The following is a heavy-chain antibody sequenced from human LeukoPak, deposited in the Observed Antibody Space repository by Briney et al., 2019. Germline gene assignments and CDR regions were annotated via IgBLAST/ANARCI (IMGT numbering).Heavy chain of an antibody. Sequence: SEPLSLTCTVSGGSIRSSSYYWGWIRQPPGKGLEWIGSIYYSGSTYYNPSLKSRVTISVDTSKNQFSLKLSSVTAADTAVYYCACAKGATIFGVAPYGRYGMDVWGQGTTVTVSS. D-gene: IGHD3-3*01. J-gene: IGHJ6*02. CDR1: GGSIRSSSYY. CDR3: ACAKGATIFGVAPYGRYGMDV. CDR2: IYYSGST. V-gene: IGHV4-39*01.